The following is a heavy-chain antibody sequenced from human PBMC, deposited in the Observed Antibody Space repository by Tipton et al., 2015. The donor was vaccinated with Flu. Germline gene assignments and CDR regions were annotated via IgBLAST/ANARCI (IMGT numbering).Heavy chain of an antibody. CDR2: IYTSGST. D-gene: IGHD4-17*01. CDR1: GGSTNSYY. Sequence: LRLSCTVSGGSTNSYYWSWIRQPAGKGLEWIGRIYTSGSTNYNPSLKSRVTMSIDTSKNQFSLKLSSVIAADTAVYYCARGFYGAFDIWGQGTMVTVSS. J-gene: IGHJ3*02. V-gene: IGHV4-4*07. CDR3: ARGFYGAFDI.